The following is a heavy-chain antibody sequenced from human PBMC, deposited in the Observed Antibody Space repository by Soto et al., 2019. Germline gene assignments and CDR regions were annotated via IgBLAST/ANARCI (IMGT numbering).Heavy chain of an antibody. CDR3: AKGKGATKSRKYGDYGYVGACDI. CDR2: ISGSGGST. V-gene: IGHV3-23*01. D-gene: IGHD4-17*01. CDR1: GFTFSGYA. Sequence: EVQLLESGGGLVQPGGSLRLSCAASGFTFSGYAMSWVRQAPGKGLEWVSAISGSGGSTYYADSVKGRFTISIDNSKNTLYLKMTSLRAEDTAVYYCAKGKGATKSRKYGDYGYVGACDIWGQGTMVTVSS. J-gene: IGHJ3*02.